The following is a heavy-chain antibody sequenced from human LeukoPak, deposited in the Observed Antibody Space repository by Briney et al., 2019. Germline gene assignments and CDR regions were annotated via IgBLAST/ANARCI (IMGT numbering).Heavy chain of an antibody. CDR1: GYSISSGYY. Sequence: SETLSLTCTVSGYSISSGYYWGWIRQPPEKGLEWIGSIYHSGSTYYNPSLKSRVTISVDTSKNQFSLKLSSVTAADTAVYYCASLVGARGMDVWGQGTTVTVSS. J-gene: IGHJ6*02. V-gene: IGHV4-38-2*02. D-gene: IGHD1-26*01. CDR3: ASLVGARGMDV. CDR2: IYHSGST.